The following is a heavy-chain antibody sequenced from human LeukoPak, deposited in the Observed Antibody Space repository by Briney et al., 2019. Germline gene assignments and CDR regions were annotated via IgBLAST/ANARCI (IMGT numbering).Heavy chain of an antibody. CDR3: ARDIDYDSSGYYYVREGGDY. V-gene: IGHV3-21*01. J-gene: IGHJ4*02. CDR1: GFTFSSYS. CDR2: ISSSSSYI. D-gene: IGHD3-22*01. Sequence: GGSLRLSCAASGFTFSSYSMTWVRQAPGKGLEWVSSISSSSSYIYYADSVKGRFTISRDNAKNSLYLQMNSLRAEDTAVYYCARDIDYDSSGYYYVREGGDYWGQGTLVTVSS.